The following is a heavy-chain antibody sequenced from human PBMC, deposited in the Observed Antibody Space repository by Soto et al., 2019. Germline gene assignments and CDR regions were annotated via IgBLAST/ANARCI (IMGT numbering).Heavy chain of an antibody. V-gene: IGHV5-51*01. Sequence: PGESLKISCKGSGYSFTSYWIGWVRQMPGKGLGWMGIIYPGDSDTRYSPSFQGQVTISADKSISTAYLQWSSLKASDTAMYYCATSPPPFYDYVWGSYRDAFDIWGQGTMVTVSS. D-gene: IGHD3-16*02. CDR2: IYPGDSDT. CDR3: ATSPPPFYDYVWGSYRDAFDI. CDR1: GYSFTSYW. J-gene: IGHJ3*02.